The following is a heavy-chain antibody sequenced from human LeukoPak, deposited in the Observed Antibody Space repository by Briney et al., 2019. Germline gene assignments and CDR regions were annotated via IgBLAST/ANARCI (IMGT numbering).Heavy chain of an antibody. CDR1: GGSFRNPA. J-gene: IGHJ4*01. CDR2: ITSLFGTP. D-gene: IGHD3-16*01. Sequence: SVTVSCKASGGSFRNPAFVWVRQAPGQGLEWMGGITSLFGTPNYADNFQGRVTFTADDSATTAYLDLTSLRPEDTAVYFCALLGDGRIGMGLLGSFVYWGQGTLVTVSP. CDR3: ALLGDGRIGMGLLGSFVY. V-gene: IGHV1-69*01.